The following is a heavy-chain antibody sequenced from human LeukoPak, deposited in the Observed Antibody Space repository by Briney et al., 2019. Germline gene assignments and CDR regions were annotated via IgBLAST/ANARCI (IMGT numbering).Heavy chain of an antibody. Sequence: SVKVSCKASGGTFSSYAISWVRQAPGQGLEWMGRIIPIFGTANYAQKFQGRVTITADESTSTAYMELSSLRSEDTAVYYCARDQVVYEPLLTTVGFDYWGQGTLVTVSS. D-gene: IGHD4-23*01. CDR2: IIPIFGTA. CDR1: GGTFSSYA. V-gene: IGHV1-69*13. CDR3: ARDQVVYEPLLTTVGFDY. J-gene: IGHJ4*02.